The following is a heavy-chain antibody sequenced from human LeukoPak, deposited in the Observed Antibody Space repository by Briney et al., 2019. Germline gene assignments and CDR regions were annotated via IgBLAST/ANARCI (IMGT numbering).Heavy chain of an antibody. Sequence: PGGSLRLSCAASGFTFSTYAMSWVRQAPGKGLEWVSAIGVSGASTYYADSVRGRFTISRDNSKNTLYLQMNNLRAEDTAVYYCAKDHQDFVFWSGRTHDAFDIWGQGTMVTVSS. CDR2: IGVSGAST. CDR1: GFTFSTYA. D-gene: IGHD3-3*01. J-gene: IGHJ3*02. V-gene: IGHV3-23*01. CDR3: AKDHQDFVFWSGRTHDAFDI.